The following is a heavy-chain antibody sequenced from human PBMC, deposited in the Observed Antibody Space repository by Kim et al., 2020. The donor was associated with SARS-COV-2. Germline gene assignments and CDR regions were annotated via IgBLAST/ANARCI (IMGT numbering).Heavy chain of an antibody. CDR2: ITSNSGNV. CDR1: GFIFDDYA. CDR3: AKDEGSSGWLDFDH. V-gene: IGHV3-9*01. Sequence: GGSLRLSCAASGFIFDDYAMHWVRRAPGKGLEWVSGITSNSGNVGYADSVKGRFTISRDNAKNSLYLQMNSLRSEDTALYYCAKDEGSSGWLDFDHWGQG. J-gene: IGHJ4*02. D-gene: IGHD6-19*01.